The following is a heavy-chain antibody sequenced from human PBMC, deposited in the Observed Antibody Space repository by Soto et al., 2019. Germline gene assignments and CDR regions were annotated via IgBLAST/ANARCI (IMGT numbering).Heavy chain of an antibody. CDR3: TTGPGPYYYDSSGSHAKNHYYYYYGMDV. CDR1: GFTFSNAW. Sequence: GGSLRLSCAASGFTFSNAWMSWVRQAPGKGLEWVGRIKSKTDGGTTDYAAPVKGRFTISRDDSKNTLYLQMNSLKTEDTAVYYCTTGPGPYYYDSSGSHAKNHYYYYYGMDVWGQGTTVTVSS. J-gene: IGHJ6*02. CDR2: IKSKTDGGTT. V-gene: IGHV3-15*01. D-gene: IGHD3-22*01.